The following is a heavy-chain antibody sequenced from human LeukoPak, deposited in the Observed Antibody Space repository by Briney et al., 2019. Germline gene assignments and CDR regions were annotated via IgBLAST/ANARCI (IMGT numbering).Heavy chain of an antibody. J-gene: IGHJ4*02. D-gene: IGHD6-13*01. CDR1: GFTFSSYG. Sequence: GGSLGLSCAASGFTFSSYGMHWVRQAPGKGLEWVAVISYDGSNKYYADSVKGRFTISRDNSKNTLYLQMNSLRAEDTAVYYCAKDVIGSSWHTFDYWGQGTLVTVSS. CDR3: AKDVIGSSWHTFDY. CDR2: ISYDGSNK. V-gene: IGHV3-30*18.